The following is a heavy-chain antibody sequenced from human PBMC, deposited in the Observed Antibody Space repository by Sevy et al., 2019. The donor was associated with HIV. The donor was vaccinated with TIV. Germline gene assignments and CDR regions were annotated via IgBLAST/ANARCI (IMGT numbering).Heavy chain of an antibody. D-gene: IGHD3-16*02. J-gene: IGHJ4*02. CDR1: GGTFSSYA. V-gene: IGHV1-69*13. CDR3: ARDGGLHLGELSPFDY. CDR2: IIPIFGTA. Sequence: ASVKVSCKASGGTFSSYAISWVRQAPGQGLEWMGGIIPIFGTANYAQKFQGRVTITADESTSTAYMELSSLRSEDTAVYYCARDGGLHLGELSPFDYWGQGTLVTVSS.